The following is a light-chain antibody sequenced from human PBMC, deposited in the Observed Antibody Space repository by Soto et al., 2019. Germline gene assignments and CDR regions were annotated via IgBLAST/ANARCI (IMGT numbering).Light chain of an antibody. CDR2: RTD. J-gene: IGLJ3*02. V-gene: IGLV1-44*01. CDR1: GSNIGTST. Sequence: QSVLTQPPSASGTPGQRVTISCSGSGSNIGTSTVNWYQQLPGTAPKLLIYRTDQRPAGIPDRFSGSKSGTSASLDISGLQSDDEADYYCTAWDGSLDGRVFGGGTKVTVL. CDR3: TAWDGSLDGRV.